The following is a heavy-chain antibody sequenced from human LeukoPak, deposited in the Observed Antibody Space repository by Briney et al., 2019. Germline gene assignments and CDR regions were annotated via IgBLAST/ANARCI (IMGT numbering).Heavy chain of an antibody. V-gene: IGHV4-34*01. CDR1: GGSFSGYY. D-gene: IGHD3-22*01. Sequence: SETLSLTCAGYGGSFSGYYWSWIRQPPGKGLEWIGEINHSGSTNYNPSLKSRVTISVDTSKNQFSLKLSSVAAADTAVYYCATKRVYYDSSGYSDYWGQGTLVTVSS. CDR3: ATKRVYYDSSGYSDY. CDR2: INHSGST. J-gene: IGHJ4*02.